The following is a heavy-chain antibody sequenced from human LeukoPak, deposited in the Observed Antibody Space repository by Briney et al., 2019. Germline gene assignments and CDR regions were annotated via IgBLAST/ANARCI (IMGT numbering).Heavy chain of an antibody. Sequence: PSETLSLTCTVSGGSISGSTYYWAWIRQPPGKGLEWIWSIYYSGNTYYNPSLKSRVTISVDTSKNQFSLNLSSVTAADTAVYYCARQAPLTAVATYGMDVWGQGTTVTVSS. J-gene: IGHJ6*02. CDR1: GGSISGSTYY. V-gene: IGHV4-39*01. CDR3: ARQAPLTAVATYGMDV. D-gene: IGHD3-9*01. CDR2: IYYSGNT.